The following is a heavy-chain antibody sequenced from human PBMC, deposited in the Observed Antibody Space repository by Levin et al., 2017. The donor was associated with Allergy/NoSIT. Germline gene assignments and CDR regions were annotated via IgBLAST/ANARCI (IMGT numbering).Heavy chain of an antibody. CDR2: ISASGGNT. V-gene: IGHV3-23*01. CDR1: GFTFKNSA. Sequence: GGSLRLSCVASGFTFKNSAMNWIRQAPGKGLEWVSIISASGGNTYYADSVEGRLTISRDNSENTPYLQMNSLRAEDTAIYYCAKMGYCSSASCYSAFDIWGQGTMVTVSS. D-gene: IGHD2-2*01. CDR3: AKMGYCSSASCYSAFDI. J-gene: IGHJ3*02.